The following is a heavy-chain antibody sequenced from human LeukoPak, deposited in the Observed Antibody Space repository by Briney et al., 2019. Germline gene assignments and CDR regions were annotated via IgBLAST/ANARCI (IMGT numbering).Heavy chain of an antibody. V-gene: IGHV1-18*01. Sequence: ASVKVSCKASGYTFTSYGINWVRQAPGQGLEWMGWISAYNGNTNYAQKLQGRVTMTTDTSTSTACMELRSLRSDDTAVYYCARTTVTTVDWFDPWGQGTLVTVSS. D-gene: IGHD4-17*01. CDR1: GYTFTSYG. CDR2: ISAYNGNT. CDR3: ARTTVTTVDWFDP. J-gene: IGHJ5*02.